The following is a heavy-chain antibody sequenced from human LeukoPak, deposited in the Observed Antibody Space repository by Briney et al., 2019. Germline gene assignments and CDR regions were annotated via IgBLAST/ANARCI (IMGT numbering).Heavy chain of an antibody. Sequence: AGGSLRLSCAASGFTVSSNYMSWVRQAPGKGLEWVSVIYSGGSTYYADSVKGRFTISRDNSKNTLYLQMNSLRAEDTAVYYCARDPVGYYGSGSYYYWGQGTLVTVSS. J-gene: IGHJ4*02. CDR1: GFTVSSNY. D-gene: IGHD3-10*01. CDR3: ARDPVGYYGSGSYYY. V-gene: IGHV3-53*01. CDR2: IYSGGST.